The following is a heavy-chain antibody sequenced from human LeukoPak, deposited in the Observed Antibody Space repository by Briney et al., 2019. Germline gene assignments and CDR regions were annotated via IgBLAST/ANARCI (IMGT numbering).Heavy chain of an antibody. Sequence: SETLSLTCAVYGGSFSGYYWSWIRQPPGKGLEWIGEINHSGSTNYNPSLKSRVTISVDTSKNQFSLKLSSVTAADTAVYYCARVPTYYDFWSGYKYNWFDPWGQGTLVTVSS. CDR2: INHSGST. J-gene: IGHJ5*02. CDR1: GGSFSGYY. V-gene: IGHV4-34*01. D-gene: IGHD3-3*01. CDR3: ARVPTYYDFWSGYKYNWFDP.